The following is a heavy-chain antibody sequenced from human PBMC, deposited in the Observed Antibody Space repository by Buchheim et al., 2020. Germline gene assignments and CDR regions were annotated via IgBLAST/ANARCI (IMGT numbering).Heavy chain of an antibody. CDR1: GFTFSSYG. V-gene: IGHV3-30*18. Sequence: QVQLVESGGGVVQPGRSLRLSCAASGFTFSSYGMHWVRQAPGKGLEWVAVISYDGSNKYYADSVKGRFTISRDNSKNTLYLQMNSLRAEDTAVYYCAKGYSSSWSPLYYYYGMDVWGQGTT. CDR2: ISYDGSNK. CDR3: AKGYSSSWSPLYYYYGMDV. J-gene: IGHJ6*02. D-gene: IGHD6-13*01.